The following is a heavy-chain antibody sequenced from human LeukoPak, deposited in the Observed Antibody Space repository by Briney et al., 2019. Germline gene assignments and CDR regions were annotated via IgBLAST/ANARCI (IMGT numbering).Heavy chain of an antibody. CDR3: AREDPSSGSYFCGIDY. CDR1: GFTFSSYA. J-gene: IGHJ4*02. D-gene: IGHD1-26*01. V-gene: IGHV3-30*04. Sequence: GGSLRHSCAASGFTFSSYAMHWVRQAPGKGLEWVAVISYDGSNKYYADSVKGRFTISRDNSKNTLYLQMNSLRAEDTAVYYCAREDPSSGSYFCGIDYWGQGTLVTVSS. CDR2: ISYDGSNK.